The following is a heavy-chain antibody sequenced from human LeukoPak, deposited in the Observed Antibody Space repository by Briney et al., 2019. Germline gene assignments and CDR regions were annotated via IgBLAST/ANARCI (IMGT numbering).Heavy chain of an antibody. D-gene: IGHD3-22*01. V-gene: IGHV3-23*01. J-gene: IGHJ4*02. CDR2: ISGSGGST. Sequence: GGSLRLSCAASGFTFSSYAMSWVRQAPGKGLEWVSAISGSGGSTYYADSVKGRFTISRDNSKNTLYLQMNSLRAEDTAVYYCTKLGAYYYDSSDYWGQGTLVTVSS. CDR1: GFTFSSYA. CDR3: TKLGAYYYDSSDY.